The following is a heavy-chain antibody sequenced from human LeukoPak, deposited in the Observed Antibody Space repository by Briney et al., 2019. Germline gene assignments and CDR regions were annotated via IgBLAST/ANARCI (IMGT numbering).Heavy chain of an antibody. V-gene: IGHV1-2*02. CDR2: INPNSGVT. CDR1: GYTFTDYY. D-gene: IGHD1-26*01. J-gene: IGHJ4*02. CDR3: ARRIVGALYYFDY. Sequence: ASVKVSCKASGYTFTDYYIHWERQAPGQVLEWMGWINPNSGVTNYAQKFQGRVSMTRDTSISTAYMDLSRLRSDDTAVYYCARRIVGALYYFDYWGQGTLVTVSS.